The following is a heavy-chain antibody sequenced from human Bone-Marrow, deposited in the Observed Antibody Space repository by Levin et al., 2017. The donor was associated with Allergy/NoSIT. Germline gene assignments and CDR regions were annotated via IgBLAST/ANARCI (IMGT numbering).Heavy chain of an antibody. D-gene: IGHD6-6*01. CDR2: ITHDSANI. V-gene: IGHV3-9*01. J-gene: IGHJ6*02. CDR1: GFNFDVYA. Sequence: GGSLRLSCAASGFNFDVYAMHWVRQAPGQGLEWVSHITHDSANINYAGSVRGRFTISRDNSKDSLYLQMNNLRPEDTALYYCAKGRGGPARSMDVWGQGTTVTVSS. CDR3: AKGRGGPARSMDV.